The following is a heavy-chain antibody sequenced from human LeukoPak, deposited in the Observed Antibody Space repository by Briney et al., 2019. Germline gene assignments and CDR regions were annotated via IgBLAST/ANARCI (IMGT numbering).Heavy chain of an antibody. Sequence: GGSLRLSCAASGFTFSSYSMNWVRQAPGKGLEWVSSISSSSSYIYYADSVKGRFTISRDNAKNSLHLQMNSLRVEDTAVYYCARLGRAAAGTADAFDIWGQGTMVTVSS. CDR1: GFTFSSYS. D-gene: IGHD6-13*01. V-gene: IGHV3-21*01. CDR2: ISSSSSYI. CDR3: ARLGRAAAGTADAFDI. J-gene: IGHJ3*02.